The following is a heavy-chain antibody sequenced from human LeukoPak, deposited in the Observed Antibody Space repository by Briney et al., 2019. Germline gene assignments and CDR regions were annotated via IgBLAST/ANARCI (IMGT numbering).Heavy chain of an antibody. CDR2: ISGSGANT. CDR1: GFTFSTYA. D-gene: IGHD3-16*01. J-gene: IGHJ6*02. Sequence: GGSLRLSCAASGFTFSTYAMSWVRQAPGKGLEWVSTISGSGANTYYADSVRGRFTISRDNAKNSLYLQMNSPRADDTAVYYCARVGGGSYDYGMDVWGQGTTVTVSS. CDR3: ARVGGGSYDYGMDV. V-gene: IGHV3-23*01.